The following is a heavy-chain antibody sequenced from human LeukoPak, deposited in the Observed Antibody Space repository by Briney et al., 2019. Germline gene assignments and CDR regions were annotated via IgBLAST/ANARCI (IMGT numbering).Heavy chain of an antibody. J-gene: IGHJ5*02. Sequence: SETLSPTCAVSGYSISSGYYWGWIRQPPGKGLEWIGSIYHSGSTCYNPSLKSRVTISVDTSKNQFSLKLSSVTAADTAVHYCARGYFDWLNWFDPWGQGTLVTVSS. CDR2: IYHSGST. V-gene: IGHV4-38-2*01. D-gene: IGHD3-9*01. CDR3: ARGYFDWLNWFDP. CDR1: GYSISSGYY.